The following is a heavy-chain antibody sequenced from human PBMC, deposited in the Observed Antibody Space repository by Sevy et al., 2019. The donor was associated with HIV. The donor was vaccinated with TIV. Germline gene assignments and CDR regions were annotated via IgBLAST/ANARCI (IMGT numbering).Heavy chain of an antibody. CDR3: ARETDNSARWLDP. CDR1: GFTFNFHG. Sequence: GGSLRLSCAASGFTFNFHGMHWVRQAPGKGLEWVAFIWHDGSNKYMADSVKGRFTISRDNSKNTLFLQMNSLTVEDTAVYYGARETDNSARWLDPWGQEALVTASS. CDR2: IWHDGSNK. J-gene: IGHJ5*02. V-gene: IGHV3-30*02. D-gene: IGHD4-4*01.